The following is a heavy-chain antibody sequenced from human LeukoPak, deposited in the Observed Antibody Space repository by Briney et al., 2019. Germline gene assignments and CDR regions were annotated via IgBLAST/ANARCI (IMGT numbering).Heavy chain of an antibody. J-gene: IGHJ5*02. V-gene: IGHV3-30*18. CDR1: GFTFSSYG. Sequence: GGSLRLSCAASGFTFSSYGMHWVRQAPGKGLEWVAVKSYDGSNKYYADSVKGRFTISRDNSKNTLYLQMNSLRAEDTAVYYCAKVGLRFLEWFGFDPWGQGTLVTVSS. CDR3: AKVGLRFLEWFGFDP. CDR2: KSYDGSNK. D-gene: IGHD3-3*01.